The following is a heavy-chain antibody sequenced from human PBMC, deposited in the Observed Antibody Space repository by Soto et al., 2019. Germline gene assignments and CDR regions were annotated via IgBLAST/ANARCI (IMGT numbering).Heavy chain of an antibody. CDR2: MNPNSGNT. D-gene: IGHD6-19*01. J-gene: IGHJ4*02. Sequence: QVQLVQSGAEVKKPGASVKVSCKASGYTFTSYDINWVRQATGQGLEWMGWMNPNSGNTGYAQKSQGRVPIARNTSISTAYMELGSLRDEATAVYYWAREYSSGWSKDWGQGTRVTVSS. V-gene: IGHV1-8*01. CDR1: GYTFTSYD. CDR3: AREYSSGWSKD.